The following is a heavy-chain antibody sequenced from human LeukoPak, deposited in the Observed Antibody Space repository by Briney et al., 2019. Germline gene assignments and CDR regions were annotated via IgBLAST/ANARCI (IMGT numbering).Heavy chain of an antibody. CDR1: GFTFNNHA. CDR2: INWNSDNI. CDR3: ARASYYYDTTGLGAVDI. D-gene: IGHD3-22*01. V-gene: IGHV3-9*01. J-gene: IGHJ3*02. Sequence: GRSLRLSCAASGFTFNNHAMYWVRQAPGKGLEWVSGINWNSDNIGYADSVKGRFTISRDDAKNSLFLQMNSLRAEDTALYYCARASYYYDTTGLGAVDIWGQGTLVTVSS.